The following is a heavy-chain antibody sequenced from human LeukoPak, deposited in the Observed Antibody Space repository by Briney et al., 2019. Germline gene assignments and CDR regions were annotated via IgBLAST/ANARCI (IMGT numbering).Heavy chain of an antibody. V-gene: IGHV3-7*01. CDR2: IKQDGSEK. Sequence: PGGSLRLSCAASGFTFSSYWMSWVRQAPGKGLEWVANIKQDGSEKYYVDSVKGRFTISRDNAKNSLYLQMNSLRAEDTAVYYCAREGTIFGVVKGYYYMDVWGKGTTVTVSS. CDR1: GFTFSSYW. J-gene: IGHJ6*03. D-gene: IGHD3-3*01. CDR3: AREGTIFGVVKGYYYMDV.